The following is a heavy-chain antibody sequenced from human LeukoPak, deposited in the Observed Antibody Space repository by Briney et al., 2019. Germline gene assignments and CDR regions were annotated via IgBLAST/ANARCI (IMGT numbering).Heavy chain of an antibody. CDR1: RFSFSSYG. Sequence: GGSLRLSCAASRFSFSSYGMHWVRQAPGKGLDWVAYIQYDGSNEQYADSVKGRFTISRDNAKNSLYLQMNSLRAEDTAVYYCARVHRLLTPYYYYYYYMDVWGKGTTVTISS. CDR3: ARVHRLLTPYYYYYYYMDV. V-gene: IGHV3-30*02. J-gene: IGHJ6*03. D-gene: IGHD2-15*01. CDR2: IQYDGSNE.